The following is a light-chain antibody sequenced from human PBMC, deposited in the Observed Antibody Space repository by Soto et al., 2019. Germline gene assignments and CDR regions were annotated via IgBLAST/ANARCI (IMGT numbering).Light chain of an antibody. CDR1: QNIGNF. J-gene: IGKJ1*01. CDR2: DAS. Sequence: DTQMTQSPSSLSASVGDRVTITCQASQNIGNFLSWYQQRPGKAPKLLIYDASNLETGVPSRFSGSGSGTDFTFTISGLQSEDVATYYCQHYNSYSEAFGQGTKVELK. CDR3: QHYNSYSEA. V-gene: IGKV1-33*01.